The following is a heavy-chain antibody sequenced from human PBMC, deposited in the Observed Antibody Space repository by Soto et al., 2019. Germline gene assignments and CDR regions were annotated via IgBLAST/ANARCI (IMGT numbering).Heavy chain of an antibody. V-gene: IGHV3-23*01. Sequence: EVQLLESGGGLVQPGGSLRLSCAASGFTFSSYAMSWVRQAPGKGLEWVSAISGSGGSTYYTDSVKGRFTISRDNSKNTLYLQMNSLRAEDTAVYYCAKRGGEMTREDYWGQGTLVTASS. D-gene: IGHD3-16*01. CDR2: ISGSGGST. CDR1: GFTFSSYA. J-gene: IGHJ4*02. CDR3: AKRGGEMTREDY.